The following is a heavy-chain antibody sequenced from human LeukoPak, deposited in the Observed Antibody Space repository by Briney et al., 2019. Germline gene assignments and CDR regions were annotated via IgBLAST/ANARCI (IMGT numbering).Heavy chain of an antibody. V-gene: IGHV4-59*01. CDR1: GGSIMSYY. J-gene: IGHJ4*02. D-gene: IGHD1/OR15-1a*01. Sequence: SETLSLTCTVSGGSIMSYYWSWIRRPPGKGLEWIGYVYHSGSTNYNPSLQSRVTISVDTSKNQVSLKLNSVTTADTAVYYCARGTLLNNLTPLDYWGQGTLVTVSS. CDR3: ARGTLLNNLTPLDY. CDR2: VYHSGST.